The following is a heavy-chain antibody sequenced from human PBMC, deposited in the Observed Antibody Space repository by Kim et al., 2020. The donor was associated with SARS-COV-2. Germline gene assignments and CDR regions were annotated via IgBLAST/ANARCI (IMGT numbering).Heavy chain of an antibody. J-gene: IGHJ4*02. CDR3: ARDGVYYDSSGYPDY. CDR2: INPSGGTT. CDR1: GYTFTSFS. V-gene: IGHV1-46*01. Sequence: ASVKVSCKTSGYTFTSFSMHWVRQAPGQGLEWMGMINPSGGTTAYAQKFQGRVTMTRDTSTSTVYMELTSLRSADTAVYYCARDGVYYDSSGYPDYWGQGTRVTVSS. D-gene: IGHD3-22*01.